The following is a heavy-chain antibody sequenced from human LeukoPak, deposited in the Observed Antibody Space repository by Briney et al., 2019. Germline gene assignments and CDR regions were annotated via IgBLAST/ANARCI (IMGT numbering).Heavy chain of an antibody. CDR1: GGSISSYY. CDR3: ARVGSSTSWVY. Sequence: PSETLSLTCTVSGGSISSYYWSWIRQPPGKGLEWIGYIYYSGSTNYNPSLKSRVTISVDTSKNQFSLKLSSVIAADTAVYYCARVGSSTSWVYWGQGTLVTVSS. CDR2: IYYSGST. V-gene: IGHV4-59*01. J-gene: IGHJ4*02. D-gene: IGHD2-2*01.